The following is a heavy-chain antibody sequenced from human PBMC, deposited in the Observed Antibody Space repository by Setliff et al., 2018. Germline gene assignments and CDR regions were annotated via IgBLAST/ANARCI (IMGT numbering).Heavy chain of an antibody. J-gene: IGHJ4*02. D-gene: IGHD3-10*01. CDR3: ARSLGSGSYYGSRPFHSDY. V-gene: IGHV4-61*09. Sequence: PSETLSLTCTVSGDSISTGINYWSWIRQPAGKGLEWIGHIDRSGNTNFNPSLKSRVTISGDRSKNQFSLELSSVTAADTAVCYCARSLGSGSYYGSRPFHSDYWGQGILVTVSS. CDR1: GDSISTGINY. CDR2: IDRSGNT.